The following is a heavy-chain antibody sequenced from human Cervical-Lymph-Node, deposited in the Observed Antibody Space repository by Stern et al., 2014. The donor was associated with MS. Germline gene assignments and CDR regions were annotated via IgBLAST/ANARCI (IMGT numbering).Heavy chain of an antibody. D-gene: IGHD4-11*01. CDR1: GYNFIDHA. CDR3: ARQPDYSDFLDF. Sequence: QVQLVQSGAEVKKPGASMTISCKTSGYNFIDHAIHLVRQAPGPRLEWMGWINGGPGTTKYSQKFQGRVSFTRDKAASAAYMDLSSLSPDDTAVYYCARQPDYSDFLDFWGQGTLVTVSS. CDR2: INGGPGTT. J-gene: IGHJ4*02. V-gene: IGHV1-3*01.